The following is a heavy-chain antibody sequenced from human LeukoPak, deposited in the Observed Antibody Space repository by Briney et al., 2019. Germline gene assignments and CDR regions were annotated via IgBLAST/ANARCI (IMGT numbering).Heavy chain of an antibody. CDR2: IYSGEVT. Sequence: GGSLRLSCSASSFSITTKSMTWVRQASGKGLECVSIIYSGEVTAYGDSVRGRFTISRDNSKNTLFLQMTSLRAEDTAVYYCATNYYDSSGYFPDFDYWGQGALVTVSP. D-gene: IGHD3-22*01. CDR3: ATNYYDSSGYFPDFDY. V-gene: IGHV3-53*01. CDR1: SFSITTKS. J-gene: IGHJ4*02.